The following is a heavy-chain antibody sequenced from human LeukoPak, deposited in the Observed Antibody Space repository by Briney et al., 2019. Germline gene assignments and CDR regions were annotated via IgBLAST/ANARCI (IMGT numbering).Heavy chain of an antibody. CDR2: IYYSGST. CDR3: ARGYYGYGDKPFDY. Sequence: SETLSLTCTVSGGSISSGGYYWSWIRQHPGKGLEWIGYIYYSGSTYYNPSLKSRATISVDTSKNQFSLKLSSVTAADTAVYYCARGYYGYGDKPFDYWGQGTLVTVSS. CDR1: GGSISSGGYY. V-gene: IGHV4-31*03. J-gene: IGHJ4*02. D-gene: IGHD4-17*01.